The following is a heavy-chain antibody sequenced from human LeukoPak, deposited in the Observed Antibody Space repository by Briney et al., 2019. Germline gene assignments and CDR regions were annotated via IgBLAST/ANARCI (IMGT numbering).Heavy chain of an antibody. CDR2: INHSGST. D-gene: IGHD6-19*01. J-gene: IGHJ4*02. Sequence: PSETLSLTCAVYGGSFSGYYWSWIRQPPGKGLEWIGEINHSGSTNYNPSLKSRVTISVDTSKNQFSLKLSSVTAADTAVYYCARPGGFSGWFYFDFWGQGTLVTVSS. CDR3: ARPGGFSGWFYFDF. V-gene: IGHV4-34*01. CDR1: GGSFSGYY.